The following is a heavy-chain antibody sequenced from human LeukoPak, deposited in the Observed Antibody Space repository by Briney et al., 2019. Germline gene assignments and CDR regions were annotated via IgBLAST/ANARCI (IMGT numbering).Heavy chain of an antibody. CDR2: ISGSGGST. Sequence: GGSLRLSCAASGFTFSSYSMNWVRQAPGKGLEWVSAISGSGGSTYYADSVKGRFTISRDNSKNTLYLQMNSLRAEDTAVYYCAKTPRYDFWSGYCFDYWGQGTLVTVSS. D-gene: IGHD3-3*01. J-gene: IGHJ4*02. CDR1: GFTFSSYS. CDR3: AKTPRYDFWSGYCFDY. V-gene: IGHV3-23*01.